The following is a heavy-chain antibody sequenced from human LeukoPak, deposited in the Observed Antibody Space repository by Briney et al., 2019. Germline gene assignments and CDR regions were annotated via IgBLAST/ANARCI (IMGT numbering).Heavy chain of an antibody. CDR1: GFNFSDHY. D-gene: IGHD3-10*01. CDR2: ISSSDYSR. CDR3: ARGKRRFDP. V-gene: IGHV3-11*01. J-gene: IGHJ5*02. Sequence: GGSLRRSCAASGFNFSDHYMSWLRQAPGKGLEWLAYISSSDYSRYYADSVKGRFTISRDNTKNSLFLQMNSLRDGDTAVYYCARGKRRFDPWGQGTLVTVSS.